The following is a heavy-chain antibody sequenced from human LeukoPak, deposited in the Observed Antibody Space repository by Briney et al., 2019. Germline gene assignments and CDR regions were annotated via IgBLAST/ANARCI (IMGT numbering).Heavy chain of an antibody. Sequence: TSETLSLTCAVSGGSISSYSWSWIRQPPGKGLEWIGYIYFSGSTNYNPSLKSRVTISVDPSKNQFSLKLSSVTAADTAVYYCARDASGSYRGFDYWGQGTLVTVSS. D-gene: IGHD1-26*01. CDR3: ARDASGSYRGFDY. J-gene: IGHJ4*02. CDR1: GGSISSYS. V-gene: IGHV4-59*12. CDR2: IYFSGST.